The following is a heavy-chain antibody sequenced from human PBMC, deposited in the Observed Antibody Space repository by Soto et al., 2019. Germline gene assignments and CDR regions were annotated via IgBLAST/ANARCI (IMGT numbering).Heavy chain of an antibody. J-gene: IGHJ4*02. CDR1: GGTFSSYA. CDR2: IIPIFGTA. CDR3: AGGSKDSYPGSRIFDV. Sequence: SVKVSCKASGGTFSSYAISWVRQAPGQGLEWMGGIIPIFGTANYAQKFQGRVTITADKSTSTAYMEPSSLRSEDTAVYFCAGGSKDSYPGSRIFDVWVRGTLVTVSS. D-gene: IGHD3-10*01. V-gene: IGHV1-69*06.